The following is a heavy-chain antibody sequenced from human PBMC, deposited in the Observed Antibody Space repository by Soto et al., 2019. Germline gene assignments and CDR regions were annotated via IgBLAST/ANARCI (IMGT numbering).Heavy chain of an antibody. CDR2: IYYTGST. J-gene: IGHJ5*02. CDR3: ARDPGYCSGGNCYPSWFDP. Sequence: QVQLQESGPGLMKPSQTLSLTCTVSGGSISSGGYYWSWIRQHPGKGLEWIGYIYYTGSTYYNPSLKSRVTISVDTSKNQFSLKLSSVTAADTAVYYCARDPGYCSGGNCYPSWFDPWGQGTLVTVSS. CDR1: GGSISSGGYY. D-gene: IGHD2-15*01. V-gene: IGHV4-31*03.